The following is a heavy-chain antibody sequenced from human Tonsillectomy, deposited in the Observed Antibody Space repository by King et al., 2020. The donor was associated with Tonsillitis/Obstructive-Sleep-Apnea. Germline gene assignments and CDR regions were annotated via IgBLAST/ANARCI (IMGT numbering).Heavy chain of an antibody. CDR2: ISAYNGNT. J-gene: IGHJ5*02. D-gene: IGHD3-16*02. CDR1: GYTFTSYA. Sequence: VQLVESGAEVKKPGASVKVSCKASGYTFTSYAISWVRQAPGQGLEWMGWISAYNGNTNYAEKLQDRVTMTTDTPTTTAYMELSSLRSDDTAVYYCAREGNYDYIWGSYRSDLWGQGTLVTVSS. CDR3: AREGNYDYIWGSYRSDL. V-gene: IGHV1-18*01.